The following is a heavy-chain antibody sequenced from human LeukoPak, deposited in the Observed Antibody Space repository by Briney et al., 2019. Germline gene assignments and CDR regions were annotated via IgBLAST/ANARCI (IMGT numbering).Heavy chain of an antibody. CDR2: IYSGGST. CDR3: ARLRFGPDDAFDI. Sequence: GGSLRLSCAASGFTVSSNYMSWVRQAPGKGLDWASVIYSGGSTYYADSVKGRFTISRDNSKNTLYLQMNSLRAEDTAVYYCARLRFGPDDAFDIWGQGTMVTVSS. V-gene: IGHV3-53*01. J-gene: IGHJ3*02. CDR1: GFTVSSNY. D-gene: IGHD3-10*01.